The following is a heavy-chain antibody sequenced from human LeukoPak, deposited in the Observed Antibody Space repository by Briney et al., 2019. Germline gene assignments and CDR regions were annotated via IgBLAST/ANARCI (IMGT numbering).Heavy chain of an antibody. Sequence: ASVTVSCKVSGYTLTELSMHWVRQAPGKGLEWMGGFDPEDGETIYAQKFQGRVTMTEDTSTDTAYMELSSLRSEDTAVYYCAVLWFGELLRYFDYWGQGTLVTVSS. CDR3: AVLWFGELLRYFDY. CDR1: GYTLTELS. J-gene: IGHJ4*02. V-gene: IGHV1-24*01. D-gene: IGHD3-10*01. CDR2: FDPEDGET.